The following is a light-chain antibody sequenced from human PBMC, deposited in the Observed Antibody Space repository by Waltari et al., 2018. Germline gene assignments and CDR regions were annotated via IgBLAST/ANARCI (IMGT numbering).Light chain of an antibody. Sequence: NFMLTQPRSVSESPGKTVTIPCTRSSGNIASTHVQWSQQRPVSSPTTVIYEDYHRPSGVPDRFSASFDSSSNSASLTISGLKTEDEADYYCQSYDSNNYVIFGGGTKLTVL. CDR1: SGNIASTH. CDR3: QSYDSNNYVI. J-gene: IGLJ2*01. V-gene: IGLV6-57*01. CDR2: EDY.